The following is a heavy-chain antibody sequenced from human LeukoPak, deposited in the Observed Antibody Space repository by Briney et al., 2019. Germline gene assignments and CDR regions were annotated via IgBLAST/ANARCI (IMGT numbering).Heavy chain of an antibody. CDR1: GYTFTSYG. J-gene: IGHJ4*02. D-gene: IGHD3-22*01. CDR2: ISAYNGNT. V-gene: IGHV1-18*01. CDR3: ARDYYYDSSGYYKTTDY. Sequence: ASVKVSCKASGYTFTSYGISWVRQAPGQGLEWMGWISAYNGNTNYAQKLQGRVTMTTDTSTSTAYMELRSLRSDDTAVYYCARDYYYDSSGYYKTTDYWGQGTLVTVSS.